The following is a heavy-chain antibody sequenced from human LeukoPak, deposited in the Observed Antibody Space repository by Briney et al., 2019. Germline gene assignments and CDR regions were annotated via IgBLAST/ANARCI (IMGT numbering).Heavy chain of an antibody. J-gene: IGHJ5*02. CDR2: IYTSGST. CDR3: ARDGFRGVAAAGTSDP. D-gene: IGHD6-13*01. CDR1: GGSISSYY. Sequence: SETLSLTCTVSGGSISSYYWSWIRQPAGKGLEWIGRIYTSGSTNYNPSLKSRVTMSVDTSKNQFSLKLSSVTAADTAVYYCARDGFRGVAAAGTSDPWGQGTLVTVSS. V-gene: IGHV4-4*07.